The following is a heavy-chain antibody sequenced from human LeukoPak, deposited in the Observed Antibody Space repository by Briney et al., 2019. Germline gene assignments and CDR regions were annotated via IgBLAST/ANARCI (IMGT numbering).Heavy chain of an antibody. D-gene: IGHD7-27*01. CDR1: GYTFTSYY. J-gene: IGHJ4*02. CDR2: INPSGGST. V-gene: IGHV1-46*01. Sequence: ASVKVSCKASGYTFTSYYMHWVRQAPGQGLEWMGIINPSGGSTSYAQKFQGRVTMTKDTSTSTVYMELSSLRPEDTAVYYCAREWGNKAFDYWGQGTLVTVSS. CDR3: AREWGNKAFDY.